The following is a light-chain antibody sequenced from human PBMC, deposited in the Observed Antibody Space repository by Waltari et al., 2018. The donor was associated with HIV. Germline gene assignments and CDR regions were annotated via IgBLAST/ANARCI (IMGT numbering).Light chain of an antibody. J-gene: IGLJ3*02. CDR1: ILAKKY. V-gene: IGLV3-27*01. CDR3: YSAANYIWV. CDR2: KDN. Sequence: SFELTQPSSVSVSPGKPARITCSGDILAKKYVRWLQQRAGQAPLLIIFKDNERPSGIPERFSGSSTGTTVTLTISGVQVEDEADYYCYSAANYIWVFGGGTRLTVL.